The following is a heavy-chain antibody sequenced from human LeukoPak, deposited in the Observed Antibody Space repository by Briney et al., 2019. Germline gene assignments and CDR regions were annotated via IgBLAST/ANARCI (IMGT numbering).Heavy chain of an antibody. D-gene: IGHD1-26*01. CDR1: GGSISSYY. CDR3: ARVIVGVTIPLYYFDY. J-gene: IGHJ4*02. CDR2: IYYSGST. V-gene: IGHV4-59*01. Sequence: SETLSLTCTVSGGSISSYYWSWIRQPPGKGLEWIGLIYYSGSTNYNPSLKSRVTISVDASKNQFSLRLSSVTAADTAVYYCARVIVGVTIPLYYFDYWGQGTLVTVSS.